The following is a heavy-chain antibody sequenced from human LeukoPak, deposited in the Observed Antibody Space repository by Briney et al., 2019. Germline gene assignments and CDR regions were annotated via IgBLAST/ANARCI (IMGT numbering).Heavy chain of an antibody. Sequence: ASVKVSCKASGYTFTSYGISWVRQAPGQGLEWMGWISAYNGNTNYAQKLQGRVTMTTDTSTSTAYMELRSLRSDDTAVYYCARDQNLYYYDSSGYYFPDDYWGQGTLVTVSS. J-gene: IGHJ4*02. CDR2: ISAYNGNT. CDR1: GYTFTSYG. CDR3: ARDQNLYYYDSSGYYFPDDY. D-gene: IGHD3-22*01. V-gene: IGHV1-18*01.